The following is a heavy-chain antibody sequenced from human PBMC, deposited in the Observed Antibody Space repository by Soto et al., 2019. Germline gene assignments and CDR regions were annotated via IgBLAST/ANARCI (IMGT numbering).Heavy chain of an antibody. CDR2: ISGSGGTA. V-gene: IGHV3-23*01. J-gene: IGHJ4*02. D-gene: IGHD7-27*01. CDR3: AKGLRHLGDY. Sequence: EVQLLESGGGLVQPGGSLRLPCAASGFTFFTYAMSWVRQAPGKGLEWVSGISGSGGTADYADSVKGRFTISRDNSRDTLYLQMNSLRAEDTAVYYCAKGLRHLGDYWGQGALVTVSS. CDR1: GFTFFTYA.